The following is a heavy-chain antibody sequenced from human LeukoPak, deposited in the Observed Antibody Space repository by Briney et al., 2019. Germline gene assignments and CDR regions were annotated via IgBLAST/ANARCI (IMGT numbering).Heavy chain of an antibody. CDR3: ARGSPMVRGGYYYYYYYMDV. Sequence: GGSLRLSCAASGFTFSSYAMGWVRQAPGKGLEWVSAISGSGGSTYYADSVKGRFTISRDNSKNTLYLQMNSLRAEDTAVYYCARGSPMVRGGYYYYYYYMDVWGKGTTVTVSS. J-gene: IGHJ6*03. CDR1: GFTFSSYA. CDR2: ISGSGGST. V-gene: IGHV3-23*01. D-gene: IGHD3-10*01.